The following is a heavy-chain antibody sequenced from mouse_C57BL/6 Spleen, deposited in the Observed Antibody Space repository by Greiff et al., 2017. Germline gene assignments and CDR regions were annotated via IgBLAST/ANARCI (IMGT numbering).Heavy chain of an antibody. CDR3: ARSYDGYYGD. Sequence: EVKLVESGGGLVKPGGSLKLSCAASGFTFSDYGMHWVRQVPEKGLEWVAYISSGSSTIYYADTVKGRFTISRDNAKNTLFLQMTRLRSEDTAMYYSARSYDGYYGDWGQGTTLTVSS. J-gene: IGHJ2*01. V-gene: IGHV5-17*01. D-gene: IGHD2-3*01. CDR2: ISSGSSTI. CDR1: GFTFSDYG.